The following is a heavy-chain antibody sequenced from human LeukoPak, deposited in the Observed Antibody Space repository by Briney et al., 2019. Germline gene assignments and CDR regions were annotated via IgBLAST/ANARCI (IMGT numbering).Heavy chain of an antibody. V-gene: IGHV4-38-2*02. CDR3: ARPTYYYDSSDDY. CDR1: GYSISSGYY. CDR2: IYHSGST. J-gene: IGHJ4*02. Sequence: SETLSLTCTVSGYSISSGYYWGWIRQPPGKGLEWIGSIYHSGSTYYNPSLKSRVTISVDTSKNQFSLKLSSVTAADTAVYYCARPTYYYDSSDDYWGQGTLVTVSS. D-gene: IGHD3-22*01.